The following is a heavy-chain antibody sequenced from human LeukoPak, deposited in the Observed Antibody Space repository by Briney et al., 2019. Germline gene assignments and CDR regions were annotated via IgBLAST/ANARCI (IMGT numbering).Heavy chain of an antibody. D-gene: IGHD2-2*01. V-gene: IGHV3-23*01. CDR3: ANRDIVVVPAAPDHAFDI. CDR1: GFTFSSYA. Sequence: GGSLTLSCAASGFTFSSYAMSWVRQAPGKGLEWVSAISGSGGSTYYADSVKGRFTISRDNSKNTLYLQMNSLRAEDTAVYYCANRDIVVVPAAPDHAFDIWGQGTMVTVSS. CDR2: ISGSGGST. J-gene: IGHJ3*02.